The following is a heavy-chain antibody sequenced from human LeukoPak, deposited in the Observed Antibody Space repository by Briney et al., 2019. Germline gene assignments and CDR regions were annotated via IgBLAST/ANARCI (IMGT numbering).Heavy chain of an antibody. V-gene: IGHV4-59*01. Sequence: SETLSLTCTVSGGSICSYYWSWIRQPPGKGLEWIGYIYYSGSTNYNPSLRSRVTISVDTSKNQFSLKLNSVTAADTAVYYCAGAPPLLYSSSSLGAFDIWGQGTMVTVSS. CDR2: IYYSGST. CDR3: AGAPPLLYSSSSLGAFDI. D-gene: IGHD6-13*01. J-gene: IGHJ3*02. CDR1: GGSICSYY.